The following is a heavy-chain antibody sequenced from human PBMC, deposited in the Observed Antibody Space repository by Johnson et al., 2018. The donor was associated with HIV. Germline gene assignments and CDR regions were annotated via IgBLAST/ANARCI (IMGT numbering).Heavy chain of an antibody. CDR3: AAIFIMGADLGDDAFDI. V-gene: IGHV3-20*04. D-gene: IGHD1-26*01. J-gene: IGHJ3*02. Sequence: VQLVESGGGVLRPGGSLRLSCAASGFTFDDYGMNWVRQGPGKGLEWVSGINWDGGSTGSADSVKGRFTISRANSKNTLYLQMNSLRAEDTAVYYCAAIFIMGADLGDDAFDIWGQGTMVTVSS. CDR1: GFTFDDYG. CDR2: INWDGGST.